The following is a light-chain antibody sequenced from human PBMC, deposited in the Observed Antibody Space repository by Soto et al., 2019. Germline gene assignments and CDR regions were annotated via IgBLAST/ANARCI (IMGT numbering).Light chain of an antibody. CDR1: QSIGSW. V-gene: IGKV1-5*03. Sequence: DIQMTQSPSTLSASVGDRVAITCRASQSIGSWVAWYQQKPGKAPKVLISKASTLESGVPARFSGSGSGTEFTLTITNLQPDDFATFYCQQYSTFPRTFGQGTKVDIK. J-gene: IGKJ1*01. CDR2: KAS. CDR3: QQYSTFPRT.